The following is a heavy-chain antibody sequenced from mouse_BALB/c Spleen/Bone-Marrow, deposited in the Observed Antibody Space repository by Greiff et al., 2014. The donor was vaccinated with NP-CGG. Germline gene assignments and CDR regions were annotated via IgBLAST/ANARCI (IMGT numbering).Heavy chain of an antibody. CDR2: IYPSDSYT. CDR3: TRQYGNYYAMDY. Sequence: QVQLQQSGAELVRPGASVKVSCKASGYTFTSYWINWVKQRPGQGLEWIGNIYPSDSYTSYNQNFKDKATLTVDKSSSTAYMQLSSPTSEDSAVYYCTRQYGNYYAMDYWGQGTSVTVSS. D-gene: IGHD2-10*02. J-gene: IGHJ4*01. CDR1: GYTFTSYW. V-gene: IGHV1-69*02.